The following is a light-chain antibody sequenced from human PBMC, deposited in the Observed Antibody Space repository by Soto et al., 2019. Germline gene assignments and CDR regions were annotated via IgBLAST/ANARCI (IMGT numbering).Light chain of an antibody. CDR3: QQYTNWPPYT. Sequence: EIVMTQSPATLSVSPGEGATLSCRASQSVSSDLAWYQQKPGQAPRLLIYSVSTRATGIPARFSGSGSGTEFTLTISSLQSEAFAIYYCQQYTNWPPYTFGQGTRLEIK. J-gene: IGKJ2*01. CDR2: SVS. CDR1: QSVSSD. V-gene: IGKV3-15*01.